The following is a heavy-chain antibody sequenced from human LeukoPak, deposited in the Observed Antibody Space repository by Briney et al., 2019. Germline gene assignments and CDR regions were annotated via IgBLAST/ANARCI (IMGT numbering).Heavy chain of an antibody. CDR2: INRDGTET. D-gene: IGHD4-23*01. Sequence: TGGSLRLSCAASGFTFTGFFMRWLRQAPGKGLEWVANINRDGTETYSVGSVKGRFTISIDNAKNSVFLQMNSLRTEDTAIYYCARSRWPEDLWGRGTLVTVSS. CDR3: ARSRWPEDL. V-gene: IGHV3-7*01. J-gene: IGHJ5*02. CDR1: GFTFTGFF.